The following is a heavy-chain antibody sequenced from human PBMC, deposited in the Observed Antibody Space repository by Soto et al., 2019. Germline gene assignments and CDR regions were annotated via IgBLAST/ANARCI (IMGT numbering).Heavy chain of an antibody. CDR2: ISYDGSNK. V-gene: IGHV3-30*18. CDR1: GFTFSSYG. CDR3: AKDRLVVPAADWSPSYYYYGMDV. Sequence: GGSLRLSCAASGFTFSSYGMHWVLQAPGKGLEWVAVISYDGSNKYYADSVKGRFTISRDNSKNTLYLQMNSLRAEDTAVYYCAKDRLVVPAADWSPSYYYYGMDVWGQGTTVTVSS. D-gene: IGHD2-2*01. J-gene: IGHJ6*02.